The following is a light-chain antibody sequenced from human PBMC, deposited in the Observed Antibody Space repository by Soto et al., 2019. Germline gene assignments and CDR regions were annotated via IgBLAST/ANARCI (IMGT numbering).Light chain of an antibody. CDR2: DAS. V-gene: IGKV3-15*01. CDR1: QSVSSSY. Sequence: EIVLTQSPGTLSLSRGEGATLSCRASQSVSSSYLAWYQQKPGQAPRLLIYDASTRATAIPARFSGSGSGTEFNLTITSLQSEDVAVYYCQQYNNWPLYTFGQGTKV. J-gene: IGKJ2*01. CDR3: QQYNNWPLYT.